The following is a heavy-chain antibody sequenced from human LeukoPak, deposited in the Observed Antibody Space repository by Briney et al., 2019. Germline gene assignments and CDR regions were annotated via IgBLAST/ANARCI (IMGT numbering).Heavy chain of an antibody. V-gene: IGHV3-21*01. CDR2: ISSSSSYI. D-gene: IGHD3-22*01. J-gene: IGHJ6*03. Sequence: GGSLRLSCAASGFTFSSYSMNWVRQAPGKGLEWVSSISSSSSYIYYADSVKGRFTISRDNAKNSLYLQMNSLRAEDTAVYYCARYYYDSSGYYLPPYYYYYYYMDVWGKGTTVTISS. CDR1: GFTFSSYS. CDR3: ARYYYDSSGYYLPPYYYYYYYMDV.